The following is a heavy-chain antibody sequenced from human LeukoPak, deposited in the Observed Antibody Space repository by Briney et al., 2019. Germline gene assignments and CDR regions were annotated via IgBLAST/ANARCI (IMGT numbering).Heavy chain of an antibody. Sequence: PGGSLRLSCAASGFTFSSYAMPWVRQAPGKGLEWVAVISYDGSNKYYADSVKGRFTISRDNSKNTLYLRMNSLRAEDTAVYYCARVTGIAVAGRGDDYWGQGTLVTVSS. D-gene: IGHD6-19*01. CDR1: GFTFSSYA. CDR2: ISYDGSNK. V-gene: IGHV3-30-3*01. J-gene: IGHJ4*02. CDR3: ARVTGIAVAGRGDDY.